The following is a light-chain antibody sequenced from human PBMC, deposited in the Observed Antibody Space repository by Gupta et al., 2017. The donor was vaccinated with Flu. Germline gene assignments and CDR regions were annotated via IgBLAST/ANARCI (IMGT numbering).Light chain of an antibody. V-gene: IGLV2-14*01. CDR3: SSLTRSSTWV. Sequence: QSALTQPASVSGSPGQSLTISCTGTSSDIGAYKYVSWFQPHPSTAPKLMLYEVSNRPAGASNRFSGSTSGNTASLTISGLQAEDEADYYCSSLTRSSTWVFGGGTKLTAL. CDR1: SSDIGAYKY. J-gene: IGLJ3*02. CDR2: EVS.